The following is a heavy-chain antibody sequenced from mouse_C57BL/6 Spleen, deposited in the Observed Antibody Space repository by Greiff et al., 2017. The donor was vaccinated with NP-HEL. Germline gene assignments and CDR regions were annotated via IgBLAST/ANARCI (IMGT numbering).Heavy chain of an antibody. CDR3: ARNSGLRQGYFDV. CDR2: IYPGSGST. Sequence: VQLQQSGAELVKPGASVKMSCKASGYTFTSYWITWVKQRPGQGLEWIGDIYPGSGSTNYNEKFKSKATLTVDTSSSTAYMQLSSLTSEDSAVYYWARNSGLRQGYFDVWGTGTTVTVSS. CDR1: GYTFTSYW. V-gene: IGHV1-55*01. J-gene: IGHJ1*03. D-gene: IGHD2-4*01.